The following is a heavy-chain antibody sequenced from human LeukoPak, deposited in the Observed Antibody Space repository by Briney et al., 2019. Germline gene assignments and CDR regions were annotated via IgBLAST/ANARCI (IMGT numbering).Heavy chain of an antibody. J-gene: IGHJ6*02. D-gene: IGHD6-13*01. Sequence: GGSLRLSCAASGFTFSDYYMSWIRQAPGEGLEWVSYISSSGSTIYYADSVKGRFTISRDNAKNSLYLQMNSLRAEDTAVYYCARVLYSSSWSYYYYYYGMDVWGQGTTVTVSS. CDR1: GFTFSDYY. V-gene: IGHV3-11*01. CDR2: ISSSGSTI. CDR3: ARVLYSSSWSYYYYYYGMDV.